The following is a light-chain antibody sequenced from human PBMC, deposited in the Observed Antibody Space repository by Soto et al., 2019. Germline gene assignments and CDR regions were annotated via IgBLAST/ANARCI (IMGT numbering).Light chain of an antibody. J-gene: IGKJ1*01. CDR2: GAS. CDR3: HQCGNSWWT. V-gene: IGKV3-20*01. Sequence: EVVLTQSPNTLSLSPGESATLSCRASQAVSSTCLVWYQQKPGLAPRLLIYGASSRAPGISDRFSGSGSGTDFTLTISRLEPEDFAVYYCHQCGNSWWTFGEGTKVDIK. CDR1: QAVSSTC.